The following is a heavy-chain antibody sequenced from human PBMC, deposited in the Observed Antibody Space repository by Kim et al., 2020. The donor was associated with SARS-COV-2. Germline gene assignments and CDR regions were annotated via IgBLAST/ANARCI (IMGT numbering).Heavy chain of an antibody. CDR2: IYYSGTT. J-gene: IGHJ5*01. V-gene: IGHV4-61*03. Sequence: SETLSLTCSVSGDSVTNSNYYWSWIRQPPGEGLEWIGYIYYSGTTNYNPSLNSRVTISLDTSKNHCSLKLTSLTAADTAMYYCARVDYLGWFDSWGRGTLVTVSS. D-gene: IGHD4-17*01. CDR3: ARVDYLGWFDS. CDR1: GDSVTNSNYY.